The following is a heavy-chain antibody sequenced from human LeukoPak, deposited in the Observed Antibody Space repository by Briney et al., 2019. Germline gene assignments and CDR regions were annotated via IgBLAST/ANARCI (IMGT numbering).Heavy chain of an antibody. Sequence: GASVKVSCKASVYTFTSYYMHWVRQAPGQGLEWMGIINPSGGSTTYAQKFQGRVTMTRDTSTSTVYMELSSLRSEDTAVYYCTTPDSSGYTAKSGFDIWGQGTMVTVSS. V-gene: IGHV1-46*01. CDR1: VYTFTSYY. CDR2: INPSGGST. D-gene: IGHD3-22*01. J-gene: IGHJ3*02. CDR3: TTPDSSGYTAKSGFDI.